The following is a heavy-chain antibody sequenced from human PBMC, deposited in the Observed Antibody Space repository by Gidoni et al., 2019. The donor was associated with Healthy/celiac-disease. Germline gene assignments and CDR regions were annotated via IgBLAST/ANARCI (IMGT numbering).Heavy chain of an antibody. D-gene: IGHD5-12*01. Sequence: EVQLVESGGGLVQPGRSMRLSCSASGFTLDDYAMHWVRQAPGKGLEWVSVISWNSGSIGYADSVKGRFTISRDNAKNSLYLQMNSLRAEDTALYYCAKGRDGYNYWYFDLWGRGTLVTVSS. V-gene: IGHV3-9*01. CDR2: ISWNSGSI. CDR1: GFTLDDYA. J-gene: IGHJ2*01. CDR3: AKGRDGYNYWYFDL.